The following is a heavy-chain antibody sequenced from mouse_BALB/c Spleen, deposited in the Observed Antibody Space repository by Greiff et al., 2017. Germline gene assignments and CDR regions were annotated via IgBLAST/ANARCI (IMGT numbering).Heavy chain of an antibody. CDR1: GFTFSSFG. CDR2: ISSGSSTI. CDR3: ARGTTVGYFDY. V-gene: IGHV5-17*02. Sequence: EVQRVESGGGLVQPGGSRKLSCAASGFTFSSFGMHWVRQAPEKGLEWVAYISSGSSTIYYADTVKGRFTISGDNPKNTLFLQMTSLRSEDTAMYYCARGTTVGYFDYWGQGTTLTVSS. J-gene: IGHJ2*01. D-gene: IGHD1-1*01.